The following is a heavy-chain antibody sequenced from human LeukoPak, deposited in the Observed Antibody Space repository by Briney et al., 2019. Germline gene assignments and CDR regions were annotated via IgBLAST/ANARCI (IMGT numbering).Heavy chain of an antibody. CDR3: ARDPSPDYDYVWGSYRYFDY. D-gene: IGHD3-16*02. CDR1: GFTFSSYA. Sequence: GGSLRLSCAASGFTFSSYAMHWVRQAPGKGLEWVAVISYDGSNKYYADSVKGRFTISRDNSKNTLYLQMNSLRAEDAAVYYCARDPSPDYDYVWGSYRYFDYWGQGTLVTVSS. CDR2: ISYDGSNK. V-gene: IGHV3-30*04. J-gene: IGHJ4*02.